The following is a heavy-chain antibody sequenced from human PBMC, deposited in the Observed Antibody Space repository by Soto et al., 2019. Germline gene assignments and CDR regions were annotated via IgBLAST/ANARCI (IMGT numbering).Heavy chain of an antibody. J-gene: IGHJ5*02. CDR1: GYSFSSYW. V-gene: IGHV5-51*01. Sequence: DSQKVSWKGSGYSFSSYWIGLVRQMSGKGLEWMGTIYPSDSDTRYSPSFQGQVIISADKSTSTAYLQWRSLKASDTAMYYCATRAEYYDFWSGYFGAWGQGTLVTVSS. CDR3: ATRAEYYDFWSGYFGA. CDR2: IYPSDSDT. D-gene: IGHD3-3*01.